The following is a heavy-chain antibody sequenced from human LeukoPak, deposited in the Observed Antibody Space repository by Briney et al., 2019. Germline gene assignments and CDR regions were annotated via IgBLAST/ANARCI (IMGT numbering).Heavy chain of an antibody. CDR3: ARSSGYSSSWTGGWFDP. CDR2: INHSGST. CDR1: GGSFSGYY. D-gene: IGHD6-13*01. V-gene: IGHV4-34*01. Sequence: NPSETLSLTCAVYGGSFSGYYWSWIRQPPGKGLEWIGEINHSGSTNYNPSLKSRVTISVDTSKSQFSLKLSSVTAADTAVYYCARSSGYSSSWTGGWFDPWGQGTLVTVSS. J-gene: IGHJ5*02.